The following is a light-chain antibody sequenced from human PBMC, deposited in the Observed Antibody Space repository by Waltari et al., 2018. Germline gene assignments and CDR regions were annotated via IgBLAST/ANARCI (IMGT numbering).Light chain of an antibody. CDR3: QQFYSIPPT. CDR2: WSS. Sequence: DIVMTQSPDSLAVSLGERATIRCKSSQSVLHRPNNKNYLAWHQQKPGQPPKLLIYWSSTRESGVPDRFSGSGSGTDFTLTINSLQAEDVAVYYCQQFYSIPPTFGQGTKVEIK. CDR1: QSVLHRPNNKNY. J-gene: IGKJ1*01. V-gene: IGKV4-1*01.